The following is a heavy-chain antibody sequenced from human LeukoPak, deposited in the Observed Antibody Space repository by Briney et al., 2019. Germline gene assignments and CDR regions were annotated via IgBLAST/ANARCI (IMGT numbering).Heavy chain of an antibody. CDR3: ARAPTYYGSGLWFDL. CDR1: GFTFSSYE. Sequence: GGSLRLSCAASGFTFSSYEMNWVRQAPGKGLEWVSYISSSGSTIYYADSVKGRFTISRDNAKNSLYLQMNSLRAEDTAVYYCARAPTYYGSGLWFDLWGQGTLVTVSS. D-gene: IGHD3-10*01. V-gene: IGHV3-48*03. J-gene: IGHJ5*02. CDR2: ISSSGSTI.